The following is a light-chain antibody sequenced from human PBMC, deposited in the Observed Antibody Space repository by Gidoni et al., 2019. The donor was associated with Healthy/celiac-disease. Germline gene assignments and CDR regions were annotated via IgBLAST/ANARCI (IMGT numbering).Light chain of an antibody. CDR2: GAS. CDR1: QSVSANY. J-gene: IGKJ2*01. V-gene: IGKV3-20*01. CDR3: QQYGGSPPYT. Sequence: IVLTQSPGTLSLSPGESATLSCRASQSVSANYLTWYQQKPGQAPRLLIYGASNRAAGIPDRFSGSGAGTDFTLTISRLEPEDFAVYYCQQYGGSPPYTFGQGTKLEIK.